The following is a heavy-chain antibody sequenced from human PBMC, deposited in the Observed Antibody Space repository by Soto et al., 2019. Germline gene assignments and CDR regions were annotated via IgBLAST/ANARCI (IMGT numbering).Heavy chain of an antibody. CDR1: GFTFSNYS. CDR3: ARDSVASCSNAVCSGPCMDD. Sequence: GGSLRLSCAVSGFTFSNYSINWVRQAPGKGLEWLSYISNNSKNKYYADSVKGRFTISRDNAKNSLYLQMNSLRDEDTAVYYCARDSVASCSNAVCSGPCMDDWGRGTLVTVSS. J-gene: IGHJ4*01. D-gene: IGHD2-8*01. CDR2: ISNNSKNK. V-gene: IGHV3-48*02.